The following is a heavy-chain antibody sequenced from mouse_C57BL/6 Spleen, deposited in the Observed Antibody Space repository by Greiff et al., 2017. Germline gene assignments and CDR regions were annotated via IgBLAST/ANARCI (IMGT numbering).Heavy chain of an antibody. CDR1: GFTFSSYG. V-gene: IGHV5-6*01. CDR2: ISSGGSYT. Sequence: EVQGVESGGDLVKPGGSLKLSCAASGFTFSSYGMSWVRQTPDKRLEWVATISSGGSYTYYPDSVKGRFTISRDNAKNTLYLQMSSLKSEDTAMYYCARHDGYYDYWGQGTTLTVSS. J-gene: IGHJ2*01. D-gene: IGHD2-3*01. CDR3: ARHDGYYDY.